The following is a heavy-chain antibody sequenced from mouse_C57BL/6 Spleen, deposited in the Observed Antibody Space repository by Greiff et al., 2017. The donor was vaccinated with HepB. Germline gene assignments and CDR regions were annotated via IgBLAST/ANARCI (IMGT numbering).Heavy chain of an antibody. Sequence: EVKVVESGGGLVKPGGSLKLSCAASGFTFSDYGMHWVRQAPEKGLEWVAYISSGSSTIYYADTVKGRFTISRDNAKNTLFLQMTSLRSEDTAMYYCARPSHWYFDVWGTGTTVTVSS. V-gene: IGHV5-17*01. CDR3: ARPSHWYFDV. CDR2: ISSGSSTI. J-gene: IGHJ1*03. CDR1: GFTFSDYG.